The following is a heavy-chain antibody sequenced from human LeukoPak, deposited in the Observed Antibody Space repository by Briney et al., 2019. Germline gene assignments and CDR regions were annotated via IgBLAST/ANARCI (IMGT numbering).Heavy chain of an antibody. CDR2: INHSGST. D-gene: IGHD3-22*01. Sequence: PSETLSLTCAVYGGSCSGYYWSWIRQPPGKGLEWIGEINHSGSTNYNPSLKSRVTISVDTSKSQFSLKLSSVTAADTAVYYCARGLYYYDSSGYYPSIPYYYYYYMDVWGKGTTVTVSS. J-gene: IGHJ6*03. CDR1: GGSCSGYY. CDR3: ARGLYYYDSSGYYPSIPYYYYYYMDV. V-gene: IGHV4-34*01.